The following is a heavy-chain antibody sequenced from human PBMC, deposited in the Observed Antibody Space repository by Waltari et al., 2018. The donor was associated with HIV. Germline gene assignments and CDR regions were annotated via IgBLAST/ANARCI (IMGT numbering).Heavy chain of an antibody. CDR3: ARDVLQSRRYDSSGYYYVGGMDV. CDR1: GFTFSSYS. Sequence: EVQLVESGGGLVKPGGSLRLSCAASGFTFSSYSMNWVRQAPGKGLEWVSSSSSSSSYIYYADSVKGRFTISRDNAKNALYLQMNSLRAEDTAVYYCARDVLQSRRYDSSGYYYVGGMDVWGQGP. V-gene: IGHV3-21*01. CDR2: SSSSSSYI. D-gene: IGHD3-22*01. J-gene: IGHJ6*02.